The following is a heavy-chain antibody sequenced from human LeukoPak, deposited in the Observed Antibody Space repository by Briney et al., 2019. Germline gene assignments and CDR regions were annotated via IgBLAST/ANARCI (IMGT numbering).Heavy chain of an antibody. V-gene: IGHV3-30*04. J-gene: IGHJ4*02. CDR3: ATTFSSSNFDY. D-gene: IGHD6-6*01. CDR2: ISYDGSNK. CDR1: GFTFSSYA. Sequence: GRSLRLSCAASGFTFSSYAMHWVRQAPGKGLEWVAVISYDGSNKYYADSVKGRFTISRDNSKNTLYLQLNSLRAEDTAVYYLATTFSSSNFDYWGQGTLVTVSS.